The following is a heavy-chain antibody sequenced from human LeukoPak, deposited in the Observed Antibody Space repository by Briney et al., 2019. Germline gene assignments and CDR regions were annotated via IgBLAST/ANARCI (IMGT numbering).Heavy chain of an antibody. CDR1: GGSISSYY. Sequence: SETLSLTCTVSGGSISSYYWSWIRQPPGKGLEWIGYIYYSGSTNYNPPLKSRVTISVDTSKNQFSLKLSSVTAADTAVYYCARQYCSSTSCPFDYWGQGTLVTVSS. J-gene: IGHJ4*02. V-gene: IGHV4-59*08. D-gene: IGHD2-2*01. CDR3: ARQYCSSTSCPFDY. CDR2: IYYSGST.